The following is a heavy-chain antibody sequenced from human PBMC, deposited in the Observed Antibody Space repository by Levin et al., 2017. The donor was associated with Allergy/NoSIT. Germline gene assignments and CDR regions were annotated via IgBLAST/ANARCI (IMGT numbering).Heavy chain of an antibody. Sequence: SETLSLTCTVSGGSISNYYWSWIRQPPGKGLEWIGYIYYSGTTNYNPSLKSRVTISVDTSKSQFSLKLTSVTAADTAIYYGARMGDTAMVDPFDYWGQGTLVTVSS. CDR3: ARMGDTAMVDPFDY. CDR2: IYYSGTT. D-gene: IGHD5-18*01. CDR1: GGSISNYY. J-gene: IGHJ4*02. V-gene: IGHV4-59*01.